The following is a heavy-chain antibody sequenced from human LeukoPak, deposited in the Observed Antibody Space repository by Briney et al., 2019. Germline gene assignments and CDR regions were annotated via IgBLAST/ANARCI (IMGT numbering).Heavy chain of an antibody. J-gene: IGHJ4*02. CDR3: ARQTGSGLFILP. CDR1: GGSISSSSYY. CDR2: IYYSGNT. V-gene: IGHV4-39*01. D-gene: IGHD3/OR15-3a*01. Sequence: SETLSLTCTVTGGSISSSSYYWGWIRQPPGKGLEWIGSIYYSGNTYYNASLKSQVSISIDTSKNQFSLRLTSVTAADTAVYYCARQTGSGLFILPGGQGTLVTVSS.